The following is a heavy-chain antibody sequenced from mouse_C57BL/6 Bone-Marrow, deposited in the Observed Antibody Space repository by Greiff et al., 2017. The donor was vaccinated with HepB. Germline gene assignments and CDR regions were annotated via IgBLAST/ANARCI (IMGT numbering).Heavy chain of an antibody. Sequence: QVQLKESGPGLVAPSQRLSITCTVSGFSLTSYAISWVRQPPGKGLEWLGVIWTGGGTNYNSALKSRLSISKDNSKSQVFLKMNSLQTDDTARYYCARNLDSSCWNYFDYWGQGTTLTVSS. V-gene: IGHV2-9-1*01. CDR3: ARNLDSSCWNYFDY. D-gene: IGHD3-2*02. J-gene: IGHJ2*01. CDR2: IWTGGGT. CDR1: GFSLTSYA.